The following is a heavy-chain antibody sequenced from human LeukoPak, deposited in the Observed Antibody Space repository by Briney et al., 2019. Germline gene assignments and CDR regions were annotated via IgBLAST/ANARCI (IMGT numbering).Heavy chain of an antibody. CDR1: GGSISSYY. D-gene: IGHD5-18*01. J-gene: IGHJ5*02. Sequence: SETLSLTCTVSGGSISSYYWSWIRQPAGKGLEWIGRIYTSGSTNYNPSLKSRVTMSVDTSKNQFSLKLSSVPAADTAVYYCARDRPSPAMARGDWFDPWGQGTLVTVSS. V-gene: IGHV4-4*07. CDR3: ARDRPSPAMARGDWFDP. CDR2: IYTSGST.